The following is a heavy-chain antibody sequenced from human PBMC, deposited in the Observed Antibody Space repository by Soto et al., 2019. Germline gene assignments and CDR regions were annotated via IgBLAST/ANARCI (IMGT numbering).Heavy chain of an antibody. D-gene: IGHD2-15*01. CDR1: GGTFSSYA. J-gene: IGHJ4*02. CDR2: IIPIFGTA. Sequence: QVQLVQSGAEVKKPGSSVKVSCKASGGTFSSYAISWVRQAPGQGLEWMGGIIPIFGTANYAQKYQGRVTSYTVPSKNTANMEQSRLRSEGTGENSGERERRGYCSGCSGYYPDYWGQGTPVTVSS. V-gene: IGHV1-69*01. CDR3: ERERRGYCSGCSGYYPDY.